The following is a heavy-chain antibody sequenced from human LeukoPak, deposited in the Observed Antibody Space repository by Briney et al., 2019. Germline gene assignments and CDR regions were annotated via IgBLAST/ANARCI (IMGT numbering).Heavy chain of an antibody. CDR3: AAEGQWSLVHYFNS. D-gene: IGHD2-15*01. V-gene: IGHV1-24*01. CDR1: GNTLTDLS. J-gene: IGHJ4*02. Sequence: GASAKVSCKVSGNTLTDLSIHRVRQAPEKGLDWMGGFDPEDAEVIYAEKFQDRVTMTEDPSTDTAYLELSSLRSEDTAVYYCAAEGQWSLVHYFNSWGQGTRVTVSS. CDR2: FDPEDAEV.